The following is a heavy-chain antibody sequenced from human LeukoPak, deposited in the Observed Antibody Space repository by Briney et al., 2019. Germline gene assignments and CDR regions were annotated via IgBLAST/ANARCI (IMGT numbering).Heavy chain of an antibody. CDR3: ASGYYDSSGLDY. CDR1: GGSISSYY. D-gene: IGHD3-22*01. CDR2: IYYSGST. J-gene: IGHJ4*02. Sequence: SETLSLTCTVSGGSISSYYWSWIRQPPGKGLEWIGYIYYSGSTNYNPSLKSRVTISVDTSKNQFSLKLSSVTAADTAVYYCASGYYDSSGLDYWGQGTLVTVSS. V-gene: IGHV4-59*01.